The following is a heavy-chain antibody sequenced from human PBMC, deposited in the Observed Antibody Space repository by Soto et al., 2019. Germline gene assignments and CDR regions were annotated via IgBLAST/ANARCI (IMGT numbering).Heavy chain of an antibody. J-gene: IGHJ5*02. CDR2: INPSGGST. Sequence: QVQLVQSGAEVKKPGASVKVSCKASGYTFTSYYMHWVRQAPGQGLEWMGIINPSGGSTCYAQKFQGRVTMTRETSTSTVYMELSSLRSEDTAVYYCARDDWNLSLDPWGQGTLVTVSS. CDR1: GYTFTSYY. V-gene: IGHV1-46*01. CDR3: ARDDWNLSLDP. D-gene: IGHD1-1*01.